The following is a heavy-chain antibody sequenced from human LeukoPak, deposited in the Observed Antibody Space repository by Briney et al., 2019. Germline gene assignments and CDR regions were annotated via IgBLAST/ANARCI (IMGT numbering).Heavy chain of an antibody. CDR1: GGSVSSAAYY. V-gene: IGHV4-31*03. CDR3: ARGRGGLGRFGWYKVYFDY. Sequence: SETLSLTCTVSGGSVSSAAYYWNWIRQHPEKGLEWIGYIYYSGSTYYNPSLKSRVTISVDTSKNQFSLKLSSVTAADTAVYYCARGRGGLGRFGWYKVYFDYWGQGTLVTVSS. D-gene: IGHD6-19*01. J-gene: IGHJ4*02. CDR2: IYYSGST.